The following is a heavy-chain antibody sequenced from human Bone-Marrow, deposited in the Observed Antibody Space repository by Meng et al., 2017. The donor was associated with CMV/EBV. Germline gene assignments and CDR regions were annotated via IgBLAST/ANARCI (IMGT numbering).Heavy chain of an antibody. V-gene: IGHV3-11*01. CDR3: ARGALRWLQSPPVF. J-gene: IGHJ4*02. CDR1: GGSFSGYY. Sequence: GGSLRLSCAVYGGSFSGYYWSWIRQPPGKGLEWVSYISSSGSTIYYADSVKGRFTISRDNAKNSLYLHMNSLRAEDTAVYYCARGALRWLQSPPVFWRQGTLVTVSS. CDR2: ISSSGSTI. D-gene: IGHD5-24*01.